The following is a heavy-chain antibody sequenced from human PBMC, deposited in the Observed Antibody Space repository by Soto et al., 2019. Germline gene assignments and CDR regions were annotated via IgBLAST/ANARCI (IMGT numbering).Heavy chain of an antibody. V-gene: IGHV4-59*01. Sequence: SETLSLTCTVSGGSISSYYWSWIRQPPGKGLEWIGYIYYSGSTNYNPSLKSRVTIPVDTSKNQFSLKLSSVTAADTAVYYCARSRGSGYPYYYYGMDVCGQGTTVTVSS. D-gene: IGHD5-12*01. J-gene: IGHJ6*02. CDR2: IYYSGST. CDR3: ARSRGSGYPYYYYGMDV. CDR1: GGSISSYY.